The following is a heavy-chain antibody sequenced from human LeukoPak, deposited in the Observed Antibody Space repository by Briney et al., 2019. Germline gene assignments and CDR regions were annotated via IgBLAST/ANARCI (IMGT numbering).Heavy chain of an antibody. CDR3: ARVLLWFGEFPKAFDI. J-gene: IGHJ3*02. Sequence: ASVTVSCKASGYTFTNYGISWVRQAPGQGREGMGWISAYNGNTNYAQKLQGRVTMTTDTSTSTAYMELRSLRSDDTAVYYCARVLLWFGEFPKAFDIWGQGTMVTVSS. CDR1: GYTFTNYG. D-gene: IGHD3-10*01. CDR2: ISAYNGNT. V-gene: IGHV1-18*01.